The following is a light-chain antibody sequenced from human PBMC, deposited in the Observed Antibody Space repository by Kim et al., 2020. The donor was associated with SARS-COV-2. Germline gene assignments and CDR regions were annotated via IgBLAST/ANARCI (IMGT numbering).Light chain of an antibody. CDR2: TLS. V-gene: IGKV2-40*01. CDR1: QSLLDSYDEKTY. J-gene: IGKJ2*03. Sequence: PASNSCRSSQSLLDSYDEKTYLDGYLQKTGQSPQLLIYTLSYRASGVPDRFRGSGSGTDFTLKISRVGAEDVGVYYCMQRLELPYSFGQGTKLEI. CDR3: MQRLELPYS.